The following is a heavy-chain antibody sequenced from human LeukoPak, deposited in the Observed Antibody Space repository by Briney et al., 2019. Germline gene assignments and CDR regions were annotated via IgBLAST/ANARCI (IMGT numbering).Heavy chain of an antibody. CDR1: GFTFDDYA. CDR2: ISWNSGSI. V-gene: IGHV3-9*03. Sequence: GRSLRLSCAASGFTFDDYAIHWVRQAPGKGLEWVSGISWNSGSIGYADSVKGRFTISRDNAKNSLYLQMNSLRAEDMALYYCAKGGGGYSYYYYMDVWGKGTTVTVSS. J-gene: IGHJ6*03. CDR3: AKGGGGYSYYYYMDV. D-gene: IGHD3-10*01.